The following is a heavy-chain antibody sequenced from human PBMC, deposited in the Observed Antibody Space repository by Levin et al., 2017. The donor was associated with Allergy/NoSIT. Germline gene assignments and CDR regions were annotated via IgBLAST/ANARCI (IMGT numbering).Heavy chain of an antibody. CDR2: FDPEDGET. J-gene: IGHJ4*02. Sequence: GESLKISCKVSGYTLTELSMHWVRQAPGKGLEWMGGFDPEDGETIYAQKFQGRVTMTEDTATDTAFMHLSSLRSEDTAVYYCAANFRSGRYWDDFAYWGQGSLVSVSS. V-gene: IGHV1-24*01. CDR3: AANFRSGRYWDDFAY. CDR1: GYTLTELS. D-gene: IGHD1-26*01.